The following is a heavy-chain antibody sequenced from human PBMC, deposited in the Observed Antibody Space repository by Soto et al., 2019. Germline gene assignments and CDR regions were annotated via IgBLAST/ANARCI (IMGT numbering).Heavy chain of an antibody. CDR3: ARLFGGYSGSHADEFDI. CDR2: ITYDGSNQ. J-gene: IGHJ3*02. V-gene: IGHV3-30-3*01. D-gene: IGHD1-26*01. CDR1: GFSFSRFA. Sequence: QVQLVESGGDVVQRGRSLRLSCAGSGFSFSRFAIHWVRQAPGKGLEWVAVITYDGSNQYYADSVKGRFTVSRDNSRSTVYLQMNNLRSEDTAIYYCARLFGGYSGSHADEFDIWGQGTMAPVSS.